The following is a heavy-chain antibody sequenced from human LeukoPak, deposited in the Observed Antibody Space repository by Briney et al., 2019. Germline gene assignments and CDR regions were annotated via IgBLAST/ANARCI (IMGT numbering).Heavy chain of an antibody. CDR1: GFTFSSYA. CDR3: ARDAPFQYYYDSSGYLPMDV. V-gene: IGHV3-64*01. D-gene: IGHD3-22*01. CDR2: ISSNGGGT. J-gene: IGHJ6*03. Sequence: PGGYLRLSCAASGFTFSSYAMHWVRQAPRKGLEYVSAISSNGGGTYYANSVKGRFTISRDNSKNTLYLQMGSLRAEGMAVYYCARDAPFQYYYDSSGYLPMDVWGKGTTVTVSS.